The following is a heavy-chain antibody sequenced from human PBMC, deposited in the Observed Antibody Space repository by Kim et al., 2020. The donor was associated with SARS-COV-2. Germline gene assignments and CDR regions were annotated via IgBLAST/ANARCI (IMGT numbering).Heavy chain of an antibody. D-gene: IGHD3-22*01. V-gene: IGHV4-34*01. CDR1: GGSFSGYY. Sequence: SETLSLTCAVYGGSFSGYYCSWIRQPPGKGLEWIGEINHSGSTNYNPSLKSRVTISVDTSKNQFSLNLSSVTATATAWYYCPAYYYDSSGPGGSWGQGT. CDR3: PAYYYDSSGPGGS. J-gene: IGHJ5*02. CDR2: INHSGST.